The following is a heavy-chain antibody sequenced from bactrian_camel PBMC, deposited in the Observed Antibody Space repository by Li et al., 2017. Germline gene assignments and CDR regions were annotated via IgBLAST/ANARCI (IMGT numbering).Heavy chain of an antibody. Sequence: VQLVESGGGSVQAGGSLRLSCAVSGYVGSTHCMGWFRQAPGKEREGVAALNIDGKTTYADSVKGRFTISQDNANGTLYLQMNSLKPEDTAMYYCAADVDFCYSDYDSPQPYEYSYSGQGTQVTVS. CDR3: AADVDFCYSDYDSPQPYEYSY. J-gene: IGHJ4*01. V-gene: IGHV3S53*01. D-gene: IGHD4*01. CDR1: GYVGSTHC. CDR2: LNIDGKT.